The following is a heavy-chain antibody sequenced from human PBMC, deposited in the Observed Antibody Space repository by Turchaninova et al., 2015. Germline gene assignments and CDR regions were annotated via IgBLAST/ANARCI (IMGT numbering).Heavy chain of an antibody. CDR1: GFTFNTDR. J-gene: IGHJ6*02. D-gene: IGHD1/OR15-1a*01. Sequence: EVQLVESGGGLVRPGGPMRLCCEELGFTFNTDRMHWVSEVPGKGLEWVSQINSVGRGTKYADSLNGLLTISRDNSKTTKYLQMNILRAEDTAVYYCSRVNNYGLDVWGRGTTLTVSS. CDR3: SRVNNYGLDV. CDR2: INSVGRGT. V-gene: IGHV3-74*03.